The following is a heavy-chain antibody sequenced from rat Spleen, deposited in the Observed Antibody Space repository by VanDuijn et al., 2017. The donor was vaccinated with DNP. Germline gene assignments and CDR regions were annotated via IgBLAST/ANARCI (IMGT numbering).Heavy chain of an antibody. D-gene: IGHD1-4*01. V-gene: IGHV1-47*01. Sequence: QVQLQQSGAELVKPGTSVKLSCKASGYTFTSNHVDWIKQTTGQGLEFLGYVNTGSGGTNYNEKLKGKATLTVDNSSSTAFMQLSSLTPDDSAVYYCARWGGPGYFDYWGQGVMVTVSS. CDR2: VNTGSGGT. J-gene: IGHJ2*01. CDR3: ARWGGPGYFDY. CDR1: GYTFTSNH.